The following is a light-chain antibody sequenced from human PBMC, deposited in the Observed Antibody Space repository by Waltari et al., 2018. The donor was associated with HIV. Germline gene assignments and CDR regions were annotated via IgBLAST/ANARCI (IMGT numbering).Light chain of an antibody. CDR1: SLRNYY. J-gene: IGLJ3*02. CDR3: NSRDSSGYHRV. V-gene: IGLV3-19*01. CDR2: GKN. Sequence: SSELTQDPAVSVALGQTVRITCQGDSLRNYYASWYQQKPGQAPVLVIYGKNNRPSGTPDRFSGSSSGNTASLTISGTQAEDEADYYCNSRDSSGYHRVFGGGTRLTVL.